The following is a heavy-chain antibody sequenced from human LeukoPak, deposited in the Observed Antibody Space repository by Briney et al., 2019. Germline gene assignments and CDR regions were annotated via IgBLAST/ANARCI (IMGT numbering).Heavy chain of an antibody. Sequence: PGRSLRLSCAASGFTFSSYGMHWVRQAPGKGLEWVAVISYDGSMKYYVDSVKGRFTISRDNAQNSLYLQMNNLRVEDTAVYYCVRDRGSRAGSDYWGQGTRVTVSS. J-gene: IGHJ4*02. CDR3: VRDRGSRAGSDY. V-gene: IGHV3-30*03. CDR2: ISYDGSMK. CDR1: GFTFSSYG. D-gene: IGHD3-10*01.